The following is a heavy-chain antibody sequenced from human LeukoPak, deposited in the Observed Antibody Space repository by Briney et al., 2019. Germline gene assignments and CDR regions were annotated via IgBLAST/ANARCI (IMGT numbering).Heavy chain of an antibody. V-gene: IGHV1-18*01. D-gene: IGHD2-2*01. Sequence: ASVKVSCKASGYTFTSYGISWVRQAPGQGLEWMGWISAYNGNTNYAQKLQGRVTMTTDTSTSTAYMELRSLRSDDTAIYYCARDTGHYAPETPGFTRFDPWGQGTLVTVSS. CDR2: ISAYNGNT. CDR3: ARDTGHYAPETPGFTRFDP. CDR1: GYTFTSYG. J-gene: IGHJ5*02.